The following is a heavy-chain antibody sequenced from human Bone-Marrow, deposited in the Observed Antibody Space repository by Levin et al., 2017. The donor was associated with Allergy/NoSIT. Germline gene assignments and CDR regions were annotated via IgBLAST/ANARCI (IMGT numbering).Heavy chain of an antibody. CDR2: IYYSGST. CDR3: ARDNGYTAREYGMDV. D-gene: IGHD5-18*01. Sequence: PSETLSLTCTVSGGSISSGDYYWSWIRQPPGKGLEWIGYIYYSGSTYYNPSLKSRVTISVDTSKNQFSLKLSSVTAADTAVYYCARDNGYTAREYGMDVWGQGTTVTVSS. V-gene: IGHV4-30-4*01. J-gene: IGHJ6*02. CDR1: GGSISSGDYY.